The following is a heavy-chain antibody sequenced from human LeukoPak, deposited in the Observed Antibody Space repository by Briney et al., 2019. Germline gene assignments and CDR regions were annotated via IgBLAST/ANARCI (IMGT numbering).Heavy chain of an antibody. CDR2: ISGSGGST. Sequence: GGSLRLSCAASGFTFSSYAMSWVRQAPGKGLEWVSTISGSGGSTYYADSVKGRFTISRDNSKNTLYPQMNTLRAEDTAVYYCAKDLVPSGPLDYWGQGTLVTVSS. J-gene: IGHJ4*02. D-gene: IGHD1-26*01. V-gene: IGHV3-23*01. CDR3: AKDLVPSGPLDY. CDR1: GFTFSSYA.